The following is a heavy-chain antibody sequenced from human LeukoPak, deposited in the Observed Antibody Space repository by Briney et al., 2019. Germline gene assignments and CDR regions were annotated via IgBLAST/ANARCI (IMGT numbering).Heavy chain of an antibody. D-gene: IGHD5-12*01. CDR2: ITSSSSYI. V-gene: IGHV3-21*04. CDR3: AIRGGYGAWAN. J-gene: IGHJ4*02. CDR1: GFTFSSYN. Sequence: GGTLRLSCAASGFTFSSYNMNWVRQAPGKGLEWVSSITSSSSYIYYADSVKGRFTISRDNSKNTFYLQMNSLRADDTAVYYCAIRGGYGAWANGGKGPLVTVSS.